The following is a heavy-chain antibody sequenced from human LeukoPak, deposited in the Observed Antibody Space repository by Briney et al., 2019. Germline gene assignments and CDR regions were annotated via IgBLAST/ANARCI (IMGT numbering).Heavy chain of an antibody. Sequence: GGSLRLSCSASGFTFSSYGMHWVRQAPGKGLEWVAVIWYDGSNKCYADSVKGRFTISRDNSKNTLYLQMNSLRAEDTAVYYCARDFDPNYYDSSGPSGWGQGTLVTVSS. CDR3: ARDFDPNYYDSSGPSG. CDR2: IWYDGSNK. J-gene: IGHJ4*02. V-gene: IGHV3-33*08. D-gene: IGHD3-22*01. CDR1: GFTFSSYG.